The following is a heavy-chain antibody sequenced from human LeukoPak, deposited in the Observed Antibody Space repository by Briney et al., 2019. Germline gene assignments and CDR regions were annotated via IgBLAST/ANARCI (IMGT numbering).Heavy chain of an antibody. CDR2: IYPSDSNT. CDR3: ARWLIDTASDY. J-gene: IGHJ4*02. V-gene: IGHV5-51*01. Sequence: GESLKISCKGSGYSFTSYWIGWVRQMPGKGLEWMGIIYPSDSNTRYSPSVQGQVTISADKSISTAYLQWTSLKASDTATYYCARWLIDTASDYWGQGTLVTVSS. D-gene: IGHD5-18*01. CDR1: GYSFTSYW.